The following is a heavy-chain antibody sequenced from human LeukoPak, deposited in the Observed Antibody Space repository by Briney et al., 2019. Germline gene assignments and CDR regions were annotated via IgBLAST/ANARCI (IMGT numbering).Heavy chain of an antibody. Sequence: SVKVSCKASGGTFTSYAISWVRQAPGQGLEWMGGIIPIFGTANYAQKFQGRVTITADKSTSTAYMELSSLRSEDTAVYYCARASGYYYDSSGYYFDYWGQGTLVTVSS. J-gene: IGHJ4*02. CDR3: ARASGYYYDSSGYYFDY. CDR1: GGTFTSYA. D-gene: IGHD3-22*01. CDR2: IIPIFGTA. V-gene: IGHV1-69*06.